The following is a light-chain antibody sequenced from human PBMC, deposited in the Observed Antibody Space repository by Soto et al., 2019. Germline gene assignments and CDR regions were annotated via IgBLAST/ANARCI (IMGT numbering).Light chain of an antibody. Sequence: EIVLTQSPGTLSLSPGERATLSCRASQSVSNSYLAWYQQKAGQAPRLLIHDASRRAAGIPDRFSGTGSGTDFTLTITRLEPEDCAVYYCQQYGGSPLVTFGGGTKVEI. CDR3: QQYGGSPLVT. V-gene: IGKV3-20*01. CDR2: DAS. CDR1: QSVSNSY. J-gene: IGKJ4*01.